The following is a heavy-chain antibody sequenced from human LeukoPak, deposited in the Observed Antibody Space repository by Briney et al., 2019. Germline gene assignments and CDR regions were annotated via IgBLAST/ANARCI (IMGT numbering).Heavy chain of an antibody. CDR3: ARAPPGSVVISAFDY. J-gene: IGHJ4*02. D-gene: IGHD3-22*01. CDR1: GFTFSSYA. V-gene: IGHV3-23*01. CDR2: ITPNGGST. Sequence: PGGSLRLSCVGSGFTFSSYAMSWVRQAPGKGLEWVSSITPNGGSTYYADSVKGRFTISRDNSKNTLYLQMNSLRAEDTAVYYCARAPPGSVVISAFDYWGQGTLVTVSS.